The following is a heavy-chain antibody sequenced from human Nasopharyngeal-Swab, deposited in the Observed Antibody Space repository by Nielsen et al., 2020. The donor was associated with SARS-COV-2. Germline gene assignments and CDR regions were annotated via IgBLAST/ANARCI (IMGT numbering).Heavy chain of an antibody. V-gene: IGHV3-74*03. J-gene: IGHJ4*02. CDR3: TRDFGMATFDS. CDR2: IKHDGSGT. Sequence: GESLKISCAASGFTFRSYAMSWVRQAPGKGLVWVSRIKHDGSGTKYADSVKGRFTISRDNAKNTLYLHMNSLTAEDTAVYYCTRDFGMATFDSWGQGTLVTVSS. CDR1: GFTFRSYA. D-gene: IGHD3-16*01.